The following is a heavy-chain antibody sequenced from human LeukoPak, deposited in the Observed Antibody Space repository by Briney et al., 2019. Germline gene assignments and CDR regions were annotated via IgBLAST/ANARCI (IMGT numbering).Heavy chain of an antibody. V-gene: IGHV4-59*01. CDR2: IYYSGST. CDR3: ARYIWGSYPTFEDY. J-gene: IGHJ4*02. CDR1: GFIFTEYY. Sequence: GSLRLSCEASGFIFTEYYMSWTRQAPGKGLEWIGYIYYSGSTNYNPSLKSRVTISVDTSKNQFSLKLSSVTAADTAVYYCARYIWGSYPTFEDYWGQGTLVTVSS. D-gene: IGHD3-16*02.